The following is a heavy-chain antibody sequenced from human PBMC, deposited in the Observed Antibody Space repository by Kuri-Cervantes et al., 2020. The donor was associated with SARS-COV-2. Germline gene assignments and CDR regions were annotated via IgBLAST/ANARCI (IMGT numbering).Heavy chain of an antibody. Sequence: GESLKISCAASGFTFSSYSMNWVRQATGKGLEWVSAIGTAGDTYYPGSVKGRFIVSRDNSKNTLGLQISSLRAEDTAVYYCARDTHSWWRYDYWGLGALVTVSS. CDR3: ARDTHSWWRYDY. J-gene: IGHJ4*02. CDR1: GFTFSSYS. D-gene: IGHD2-21*01. CDR2: IGTAGDT. V-gene: IGHV3-13*01.